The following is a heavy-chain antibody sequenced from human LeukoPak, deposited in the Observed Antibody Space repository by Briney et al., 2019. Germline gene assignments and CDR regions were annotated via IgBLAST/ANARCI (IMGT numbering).Heavy chain of an antibody. CDR2: IDPSDSYT. J-gene: IGHJ4*02. CDR3: ARRNCGGDCYSARHDY. V-gene: IGHV5-10-1*01. CDR1: GYSFTSYW. Sequence: GESLKISCKGSGYSFTSYWISWVRQMPGKGLEWMGRIDPSDSYTNYSPSFQGHVTISADKSISTAYLQWSSLKASDTAMYYCARRNCGGDCYSARHDYWGQGTLVTVSS. D-gene: IGHD2-21*02.